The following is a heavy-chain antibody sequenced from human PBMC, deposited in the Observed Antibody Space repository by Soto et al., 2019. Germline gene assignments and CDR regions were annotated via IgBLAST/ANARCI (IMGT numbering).Heavy chain of an antibody. CDR3: AKGHSYGQGGFLIDY. CDR2: ISYDGSNK. V-gene: IGHV3-30*04. D-gene: IGHD5-18*01. Sequence: QVQLVESGGGVVQPGRSLRLSCAASGFTFSSYAMHWVRQAPGKGLEWVAVISYDGSNKYYADSVKGRFTISRDNSKNTLYLQMNSLRAEDTAVYYCAKGHSYGQGGFLIDYWGQGTLVTVSS. CDR1: GFTFSSYA. J-gene: IGHJ4*02.